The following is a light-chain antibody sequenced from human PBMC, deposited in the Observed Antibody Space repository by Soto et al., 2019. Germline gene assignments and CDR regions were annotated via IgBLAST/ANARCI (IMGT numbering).Light chain of an antibody. Sequence: EIVFTQSPATLALSPGERATLPGRASQSVSSYLAWYQQTPGQAPRLLIYGASTRATGIPARFSGSVSGTDFTLTISSLGSEDFAVYYCQQCSYWPITFGQGTRLEIK. CDR3: QQCSYWPIT. V-gene: IGKV3-11*01. J-gene: IGKJ5*01. CDR1: QSVSSY. CDR2: GAS.